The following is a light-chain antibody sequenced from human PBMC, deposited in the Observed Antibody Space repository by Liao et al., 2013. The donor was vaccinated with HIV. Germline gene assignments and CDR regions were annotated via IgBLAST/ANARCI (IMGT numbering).Light chain of an antibody. CDR2: YDS. CDR3: QVWDSTSDHPGV. J-gene: IGLJ3*02. Sequence: SYELTQPPSVSVAPGMTSTITCGGNNIGSKSVHWYQQRSGQAPVLVISYDSDRPSGIPERFSGSNSGNTATLTISRVEAGDEADYYCQVWDSTSDHPGVFGGGTKLTAL. V-gene: IGLV3-21*04. CDR1: NIGSKS.